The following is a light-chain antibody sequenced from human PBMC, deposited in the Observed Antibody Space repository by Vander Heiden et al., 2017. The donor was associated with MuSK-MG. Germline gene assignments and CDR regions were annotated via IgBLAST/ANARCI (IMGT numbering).Light chain of an antibody. CDR1: QSVSSSY. J-gene: IGKJ4*01. CDR3: QQYDSGPPRLT. V-gene: IGKV3-20*01. CDR2: GAA. Sequence: PGDTATLSCTASQSVSSSYLAWYQQKPGQGPGLLICGAASRATGIPDRFRGSGSGTDFTRTISRRGPEDFAVYYCQQYDSGPPRLTFGGGTKVEIK.